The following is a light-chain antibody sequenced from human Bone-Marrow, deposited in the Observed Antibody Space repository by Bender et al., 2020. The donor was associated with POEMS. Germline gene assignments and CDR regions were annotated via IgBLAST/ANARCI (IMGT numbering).Light chain of an antibody. Sequence: QSALTQPASVSGSPGQSITISCTGSRNDIGTYNLVSWYRQFPGKVPELIIYDADKRPSGVSARFSGSKSGNTASLTISGFLAGDEADYYCSSYAGGPTFVLFGGGTRLTVL. J-gene: IGLJ2*01. CDR1: RNDIGTYNL. V-gene: IGLV2-23*02. CDR2: DAD. CDR3: SSYAGGPTFVL.